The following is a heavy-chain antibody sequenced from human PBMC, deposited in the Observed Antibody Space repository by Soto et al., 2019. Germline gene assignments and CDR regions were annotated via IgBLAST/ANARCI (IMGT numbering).Heavy chain of an antibody. CDR3: ASASSVAPYYFDY. J-gene: IGHJ4*02. CDR2: INAGNGNT. D-gene: IGHD6-19*01. V-gene: IGHV1-3*01. CDR1: GYTFTSYA. Sequence: SVKVSCKASGYTFTSYAMHWVRQAPGQRLEWMGWINAGNGNTKYSQKFQGRVTITRDTSASTAYMELSSLRSEDTAVYYCASASSVAPYYFDYWGQGTLVTVSS.